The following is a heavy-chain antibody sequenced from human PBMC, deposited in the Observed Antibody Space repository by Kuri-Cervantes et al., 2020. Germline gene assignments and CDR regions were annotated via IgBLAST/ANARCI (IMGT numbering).Heavy chain of an antibody. V-gene: IGHV3-33*08. J-gene: IGHJ6*02. CDR2: IWYDGSNK. CDR1: GFTFSSYG. D-gene: IGHD3-22*01. Sequence: GESLTISCAASGFTFSSYGMHWVRQAPGKGLEWVAVIWYDGSNKYYADSVKGRFTISRDNSKNTLYLQMNSLRDEDTAVYYCARGGSEDYYVISEYYYYGMDVWGQGTTVTVSS. CDR3: ARGGSEDYYVISEYYYYGMDV.